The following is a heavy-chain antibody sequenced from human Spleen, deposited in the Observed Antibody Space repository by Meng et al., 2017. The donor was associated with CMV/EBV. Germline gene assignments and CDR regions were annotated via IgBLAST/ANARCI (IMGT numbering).Heavy chain of an antibody. J-gene: IGHJ4*02. V-gene: IGHV3-21*01. D-gene: IGHD7-27*01. CDR1: GFTFSSYS. CDR2: ISSSSSYI. Sequence: AASGFTFSSYSMNWVRQAPGKGLEWVSSISSSSSYIYYADSVKGRFTISRDNAKNSLYLQMNSLRAEDTAVYYCARVHWGNWGLFDYWGQGTLVTVSS. CDR3: ARVHWGNWGLFDY.